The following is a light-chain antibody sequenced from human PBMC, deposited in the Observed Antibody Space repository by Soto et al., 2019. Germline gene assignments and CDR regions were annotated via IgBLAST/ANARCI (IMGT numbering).Light chain of an antibody. J-gene: IGLJ3*02. CDR1: SGDIGAYNH. CDR2: EVT. V-gene: IGLV2-14*01. Sequence: QSALTQPASVSGSPGQSVTIFCTGTSGDIGAYNHVSWYQQHPGKAPKLRLYEVTNRPSGVSYRFSGSKSGNTASLTISGLQADDEADYYCSSFTTIDTWVFCGGTKLTVL. CDR3: SSFTTIDTWV.